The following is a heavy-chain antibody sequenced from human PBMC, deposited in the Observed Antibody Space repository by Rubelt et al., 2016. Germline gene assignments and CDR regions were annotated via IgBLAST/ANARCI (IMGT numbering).Heavy chain of an antibody. CDR1: GGSISSYY. D-gene: IGHD2-8*02. V-gene: IGHV4-59*08. J-gene: IGHJ5*02. CDR3: ARQSTGHSNWFDP. Sequence: QVQLQESGPGLVKPSETLSLTCSVSGGSISSYYWSWIRQPPGKGLEWIGYIYYSRSTSYNPSLKSRVIISGGTSKNQVSLRLSTVAAADTAVYYCARQSTGHSNWFDPWGQGTLVTVSS. CDR2: IYYSRST.